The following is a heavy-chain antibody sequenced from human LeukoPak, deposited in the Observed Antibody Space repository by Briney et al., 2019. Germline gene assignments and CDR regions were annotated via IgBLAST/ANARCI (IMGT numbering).Heavy chain of an antibody. D-gene: IGHD6-25*01. CDR1: GFTFSSYA. J-gene: IGHJ4*02. Sequence: GGSLRLSCAASGFTFSSYAMSWVRLAPGKGLEWVSVLSGSGDSTYYADSVKGRFTISRDNSKNTLYLQMSSLRAEDTAVYYCAKVMRRSGWYFDYWGQGTLVTVSS. CDR2: LSGSGDST. V-gene: IGHV3-23*01. CDR3: AKVMRRSGWYFDY.